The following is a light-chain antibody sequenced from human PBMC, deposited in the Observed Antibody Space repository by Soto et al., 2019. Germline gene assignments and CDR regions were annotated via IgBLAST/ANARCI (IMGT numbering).Light chain of an antibody. CDR1: YSDVGTFYF. Sequence: VLTQPRSVSGSPGQSVTISCTGSYSDVGTFYFVSWYQQYPGKGPKLIIYDVTERPSRVPDRFSGSKSGNTASLTISGLQAEDEADYYCCSYAGSYTYILGSGTKVTVL. CDR3: CSYAGSYTYI. CDR2: DVT. V-gene: IGLV2-11*01. J-gene: IGLJ1*01.